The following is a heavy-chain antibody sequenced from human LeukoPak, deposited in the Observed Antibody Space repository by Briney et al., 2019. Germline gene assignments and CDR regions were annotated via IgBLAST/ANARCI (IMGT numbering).Heavy chain of an antibody. CDR2: ISHDGAAK. CDR1: GFTFTNYG. Sequence: PGGSLRLSCAASGFTFTNYGMHWVRQAPGKGLEWVAVISHDGAAKYYGDSVRGRFIISRDNSKNTLDLQVNSLRAEDTAVYSCARERGYFYYGMDVWGQGTTVTVSS. CDR3: ARERGYFYYGMDV. V-gene: IGHV3-30*03. J-gene: IGHJ6*02.